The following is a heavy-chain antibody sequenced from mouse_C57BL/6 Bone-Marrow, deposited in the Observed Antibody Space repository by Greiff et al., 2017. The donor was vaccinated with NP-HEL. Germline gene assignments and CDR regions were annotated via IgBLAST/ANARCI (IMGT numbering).Heavy chain of an antibody. Sequence: QVQLQQPGTELVKPGASVKLSCKASGYTFTSYWMHWVKQRPGQGLEWIGNINPSNGGTNYNEKFKSKATLTVDKSSSTAYMQLSSLTSEDSAVYYCARSKYYGNYPVLSFDYWGKGTTLTVSS. J-gene: IGHJ2*01. V-gene: IGHV1-53*01. CDR1: GYTFTSYW. D-gene: IGHD2-1*01. CDR2: INPSNGGT. CDR3: ARSKYYGNYPVLSFDY.